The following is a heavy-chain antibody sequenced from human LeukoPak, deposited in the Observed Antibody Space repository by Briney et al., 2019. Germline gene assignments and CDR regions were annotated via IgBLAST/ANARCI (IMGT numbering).Heavy chain of an antibody. D-gene: IGHD2-15*01. Sequence: GSLRLSCTASGFSFSSYGIQRGRQEPAKTRVWETAIRYDRSNKNYADSVKGRFTISRDNSRNALFLQMNSLRAEDRAVYYCARATGYCSGGSCYSNYYYYYGMDVWGQGTRVSVSS. CDR3: ARATGYCSGGSCYSNYYYYYGMDV. J-gene: IGHJ6*02. CDR2: IRYDRSNK. CDR1: GFSFSSYG. V-gene: IGHV3-33*01.